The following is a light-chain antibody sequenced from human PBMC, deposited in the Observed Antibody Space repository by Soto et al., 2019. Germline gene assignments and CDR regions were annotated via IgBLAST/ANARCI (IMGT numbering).Light chain of an antibody. CDR1: QTISTD. CDR3: QQKNKWPPVT. Sequence: EVVMTQSPATVSVFPGEGVTLSCRASQTISTDLAWYQQKPGQAPRLLIYGASTRATGVPDRFSGGGSGTEYTLTISSLQSEDVAFYYCQQKNKWPPVTFGGGTKVEIK. CDR2: GAS. J-gene: IGKJ4*01. V-gene: IGKV3-15*01.